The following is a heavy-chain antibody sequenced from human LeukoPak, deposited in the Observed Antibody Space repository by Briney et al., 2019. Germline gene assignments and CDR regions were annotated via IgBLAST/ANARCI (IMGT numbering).Heavy chain of an antibody. V-gene: IGHV3-30*01. Sequence: GGSLRLSCAASGFTFSSYAMHWVRQAPGKGLEWVAVISYDGSNKYYADSVKGRFTISRDNSKNTLYLQMNSLRAEDTAVYYCARDEHSSSWYYPLDPWGQGTLVTVSS. CDR1: GFTFSSYA. J-gene: IGHJ5*02. D-gene: IGHD6-13*01. CDR3: ARDEHSSSWYYPLDP. CDR2: ISYDGSNK.